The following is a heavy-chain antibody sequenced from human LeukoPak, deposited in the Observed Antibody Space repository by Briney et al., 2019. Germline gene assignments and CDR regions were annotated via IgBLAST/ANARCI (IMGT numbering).Heavy chain of an antibody. V-gene: IGHV4-31*11. D-gene: IGHD3-9*01. CDR1: GGSISGYY. Sequence: PSETLSLTCAVYGGSISGYYWSWIRQHPGKGLEWIGYIYYSGSTYYNPSLKSRVTISVDTSKNQFSLKLSSVTAADTAVYYCAISGVRYFDWLPIDYWGQGTLVTVSS. J-gene: IGHJ4*02. CDR2: IYYSGST. CDR3: AISGVRYFDWLPIDY.